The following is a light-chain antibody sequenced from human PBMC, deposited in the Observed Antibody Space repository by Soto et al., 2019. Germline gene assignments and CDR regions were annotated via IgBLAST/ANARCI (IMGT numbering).Light chain of an antibody. CDR3: QQRSNWPGT. CDR1: QSGSSY. J-gene: IGKJ1*01. CDR2: DAS. V-gene: IGKV3-11*01. Sequence: TTSPSTLSSSPCPRSTFSCRASQSGSSYLAWYQQKPGQAPRLLIYDASNRATGIPDRFSGSGSGTDFTLTISRLEPEDFAVYYCQQRSNWPGTFGQGTKVDIK.